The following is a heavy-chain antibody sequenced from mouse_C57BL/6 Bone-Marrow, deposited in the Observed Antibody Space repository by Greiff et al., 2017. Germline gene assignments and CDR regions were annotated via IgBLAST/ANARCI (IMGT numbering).Heavy chain of an antibody. Sequence: EVMLVESGGGLVQPGGSLKLSCAASGFTFSDYGMAWVRQAPRKGPEWVAFISNLAYSIYYADTVTGRFTISRENAKNTLYLEMSSLRSEDTAMYYCARQLMLDAMDYWGQGTSVTVSS. V-gene: IGHV5-15*04. CDR3: ARQLMLDAMDY. D-gene: IGHD3-2*02. CDR1: GFTFSDYG. CDR2: ISNLAYSI. J-gene: IGHJ4*01.